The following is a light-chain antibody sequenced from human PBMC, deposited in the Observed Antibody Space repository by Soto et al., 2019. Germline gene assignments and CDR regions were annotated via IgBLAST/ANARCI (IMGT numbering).Light chain of an antibody. V-gene: IGLV2-23*01. CDR3: CSYADSSTLV. Sequence: QSALTQPASESGSPGQSITISCTGTSSDVGSYNLVSWYQQHPGKAPKLMIYEGSKRPSGVSNRFSGSKSGNTASLTISGLQAEDEADYYCCSYADSSTLVFGGGTKVTVL. CDR1: SSDVGSYNL. CDR2: EGS. J-gene: IGLJ3*02.